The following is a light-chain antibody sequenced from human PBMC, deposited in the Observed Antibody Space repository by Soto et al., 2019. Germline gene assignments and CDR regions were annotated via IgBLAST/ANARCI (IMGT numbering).Light chain of an antibody. V-gene: IGLV1-44*01. Sequence: QSVLTQPPSASGTPGQSVTVSCSGSSSNIGRANVNWYQQVPGKAPKLLIYATNRRPSGVPDRFSGSKSGTSASLAISGLQSEDEADYYCAGWDDSLKGWVFGGGTKLTVL. CDR3: AGWDDSLKGWV. CDR2: ATN. CDR1: SSNIGRAN. J-gene: IGLJ3*02.